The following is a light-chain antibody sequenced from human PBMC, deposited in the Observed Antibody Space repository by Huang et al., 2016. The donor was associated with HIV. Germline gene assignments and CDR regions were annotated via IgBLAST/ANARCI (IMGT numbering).Light chain of an antibody. J-gene: IGKJ4*01. CDR2: WAS. CDR3: QQYYKTPLT. CDR1: RSVFHSPNKNNY. Sequence: DIVMTQSPDALAVSLGERATITCKSSRSVFHSPNKNNYLAWYQQKPGQPPKMLLYWASARESGVPDRFNGSRSGTDFTFTISSLQAEDVALYYCQQYYKTPLTFGGGTRVELK. V-gene: IGKV4-1*01.